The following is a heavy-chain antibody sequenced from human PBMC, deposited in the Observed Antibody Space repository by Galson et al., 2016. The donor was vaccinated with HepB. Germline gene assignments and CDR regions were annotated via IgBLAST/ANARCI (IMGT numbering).Heavy chain of an antibody. J-gene: IGHJ5*02. D-gene: IGHD2-15*01. V-gene: IGHV3-30*18. CDR2: LSYNGLNQ. Sequence: SLRLSCAASGFVFSNYGMHWVRQAPGKGLEWVAGLSYNGLNQHYPDSLMGRFTVSRDNSKSIMYLQMDSLRPDDTAVCYCTKQVAEGGLGDTWGQGTVVTVSS. CDR3: TKQVAEGGLGDT. CDR1: GFVFSNYG.